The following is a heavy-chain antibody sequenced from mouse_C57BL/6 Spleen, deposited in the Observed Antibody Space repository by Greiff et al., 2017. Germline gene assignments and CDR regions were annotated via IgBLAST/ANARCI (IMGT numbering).Heavy chain of an antibody. CDR2: IDPSDSYT. V-gene: IGHV1-50*01. Sequence: VQLQQPGAELVKPGASVKLSCKASGYTFTSYWMQWVKQRPGQGLEWIGEIDPSDSYTNYNQKFKGKATLTVDTSSSTAYMQLSSLTSEDSAVYYCARRGSPYGSRFAMDYWGQGTSVTVSS. CDR1: GYTFTSYW. D-gene: IGHD1-1*01. CDR3: ARRGSPYGSRFAMDY. J-gene: IGHJ4*01.